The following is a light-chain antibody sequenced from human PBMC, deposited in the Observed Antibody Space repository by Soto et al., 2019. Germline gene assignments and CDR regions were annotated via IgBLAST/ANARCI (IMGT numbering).Light chain of an antibody. Sequence: QPVLTQSPSASASLGASVKLTCTLSSGHSSYAIAWHQQQPEKGPRYLMKLNSDGSHSKGDGIPDRCSVSSSGAERYLSISRLRSEAEDDYDCQTWGTGIHVFGTGTKRTVL. CDR2: LNSDGSH. J-gene: IGLJ1*01. CDR3: QTWGTGIHV. CDR1: SGHSSYA. V-gene: IGLV4-69*01.